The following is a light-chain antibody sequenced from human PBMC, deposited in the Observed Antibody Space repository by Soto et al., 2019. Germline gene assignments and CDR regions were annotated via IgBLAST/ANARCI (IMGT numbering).Light chain of an antibody. V-gene: IGLV7-46*01. CDR2: DTD. J-gene: IGLJ2*01. Sequence: QAVATQEPSLTVSPGGTVTLTCGSSTGAVTSSHYPYWLQQKPGQAPRTLIDDTDNKHSWTPARFSGSLLGDKAALTLSGAQPEDEADYYCLLSYHGARYVLFGGGTKLTVL. CDR1: TGAVTSSHY. CDR3: LLSYHGARYVL.